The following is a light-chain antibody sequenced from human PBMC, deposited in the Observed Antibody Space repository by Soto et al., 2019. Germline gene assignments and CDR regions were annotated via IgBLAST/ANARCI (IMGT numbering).Light chain of an antibody. V-gene: IGKV3-11*01. CDR3: QQYDGSPPLT. J-gene: IGKJ4*01. Sequence: EIVLTQSPATLSLSLVERATLSCRASPSVPNYLAWYQQKPGQAPRLLIYGAFNRATGIPARFSGSGSGADFTLTISSLEPEDFAVYYCQQYDGSPPLTFGGGTKVDIK. CDR1: PSVPNY. CDR2: GAF.